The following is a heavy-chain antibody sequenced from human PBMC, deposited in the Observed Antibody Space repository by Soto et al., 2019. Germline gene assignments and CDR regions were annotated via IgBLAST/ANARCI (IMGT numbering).Heavy chain of an antibody. V-gene: IGHV1-18*01. CDR2: ISGYNGKT. Sequence: QVQLVQSGAEVKKPGASVKVSCKASGYTFTDYGISWVRQAPGQGLEWMGWISGYNGKTDYAQNLQGRVTMTTDTSTRTDYMELRGLRSVNTAIYFCARDSGNLGMWAYFFDDWGQGTLVTVSS. J-gene: IGHJ4*02. D-gene: IGHD1-20*01. CDR3: ARDSGNLGMWAYFFDD. CDR1: GYTFTDYG.